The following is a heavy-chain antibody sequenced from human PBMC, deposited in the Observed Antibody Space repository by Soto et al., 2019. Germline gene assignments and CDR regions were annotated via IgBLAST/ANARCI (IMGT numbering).Heavy chain of an antibody. J-gene: IGHJ4*02. Sequence: NPSETLSLTCTVSGGSISSCDYYWGWVRQPPGNGLAWIGSICSSGSTYYNPSLKSRVTISVDTSKNQFSLRLSSVTAADTAVYYCARHRRETGTYAQPLDYWGQGTLVTVSS. CDR3: ARHRRETGTYAQPLDY. D-gene: IGHD1-1*01. V-gene: IGHV4-39*01. CDR2: ICSSGST. CDR1: GGSISSCDYY.